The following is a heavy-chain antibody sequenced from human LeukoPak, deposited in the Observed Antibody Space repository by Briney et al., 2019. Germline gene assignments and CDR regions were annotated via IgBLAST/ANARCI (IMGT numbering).Heavy chain of an antibody. Sequence: GGSLRLSCAASGFTFDDYAMHWVRQAPGKGLEWVSSISSSSSYIYYADSVKGRFTISRDNAKNSLYLQMNSLRAEDTAVYYCASAPEAVADYGFDYWGQGTLVTVSS. CDR2: ISSSSSYI. CDR3: ASAPEAVADYGFDY. CDR1: GFTFDDYA. J-gene: IGHJ4*02. D-gene: IGHD6-19*01. V-gene: IGHV3-21*01.